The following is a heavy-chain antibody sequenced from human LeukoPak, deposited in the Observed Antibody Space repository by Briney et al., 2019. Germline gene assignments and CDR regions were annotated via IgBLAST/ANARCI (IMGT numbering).Heavy chain of an antibody. CDR2: IYYSGST. CDR3: ARHEYKAAWFDP. V-gene: IGHV4-39*01. J-gene: IGHJ5*02. CDR1: GGSISSSSYY. D-gene: IGHD1-1*01. Sequence: SETLSLTCTVSGGSISSSSYYWGWIRQPPGKGLEWIGSIYYSGSTYYNPSLKSRVTISVDTSKNQFSLKLSSVTAADTAVYYCARHEYKAAWFDPWGQGTLVTVSS.